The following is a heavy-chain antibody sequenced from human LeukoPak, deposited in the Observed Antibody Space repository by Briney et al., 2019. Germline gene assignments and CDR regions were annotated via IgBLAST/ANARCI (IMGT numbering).Heavy chain of an antibody. J-gene: IGHJ4*02. V-gene: IGHV1-69*13. CDR3: ASGGSGSYYNDDY. CDR2: IIPIFGTA. D-gene: IGHD3-10*01. CDR1: GGTFSSYA. Sequence: GASVKVSCKASGGTFSSYAISWVRQAPGQGPEWMGGIIPIFGTANYAQKFQGRVTITADESTSTAYMELSSLRSEDTAVYYCASGGSGSYYNDDYWGQGTLVTVSS.